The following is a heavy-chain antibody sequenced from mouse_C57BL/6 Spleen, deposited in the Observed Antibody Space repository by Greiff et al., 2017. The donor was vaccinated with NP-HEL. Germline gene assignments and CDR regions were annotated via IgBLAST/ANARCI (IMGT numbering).Heavy chain of an antibody. Sequence: QVQLQQSGPGLVQPSQRLSITCTVSGFSLTSYGVHWVRQSPGKGLEWLGVIWSGGSTDYNAAFISRLSISKDNSKSQVFFKMNSLQADDTAIYYCARNRPYGNYGYFDVWGTGTTVTVSS. CDR3: ARNRPYGNYGYFDV. V-gene: IGHV2-2*01. J-gene: IGHJ1*03. D-gene: IGHD2-1*01. CDR1: GFSLTSYG. CDR2: IWSGGST.